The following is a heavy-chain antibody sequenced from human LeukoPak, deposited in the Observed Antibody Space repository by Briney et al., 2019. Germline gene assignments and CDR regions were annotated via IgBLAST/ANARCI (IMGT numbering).Heavy chain of an antibody. Sequence: ASVKVSFKASGYTFTSYYVHWVRQAPGQGLEWMGIVNPSGGSTSYAQKFQGRVTMTRDTSTSTVYMELSSLRSEDTAVYYCARDEFEGSPFDYWGQGTLVTVSS. CDR2: VNPSGGST. V-gene: IGHV1-46*01. J-gene: IGHJ4*02. CDR3: ARDEFEGSPFDY. CDR1: GYTFTSYY. D-gene: IGHD2-15*01.